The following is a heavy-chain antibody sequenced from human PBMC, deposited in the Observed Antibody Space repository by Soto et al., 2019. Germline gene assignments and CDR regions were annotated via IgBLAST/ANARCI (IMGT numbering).Heavy chain of an antibody. CDR2: IWYDGSNK. Sequence: GGSLRLSCAASGFTFSSYGMHWVRQAPGKGLEWVAVIWYDGSNKYYADSVKGRFTISRDNSKNTLYLQMNSLRAEDTAVYYCARDWEQQAILDYWGQGTLVTVPS. CDR3: ARDWEQQAILDY. V-gene: IGHV3-33*01. CDR1: GFTFSSYG. D-gene: IGHD6-13*01. J-gene: IGHJ4*02.